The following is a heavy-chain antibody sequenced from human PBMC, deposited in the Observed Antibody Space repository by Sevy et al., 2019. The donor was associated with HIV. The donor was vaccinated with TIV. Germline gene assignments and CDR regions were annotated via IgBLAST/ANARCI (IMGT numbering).Heavy chain of an antibody. V-gene: IGHV1-69*10. Sequence: ASVKVSCKASGGTFSSYAISWVRQAPGQGLEWMGGIIPILGIANYAQKFQGRVTITADKSTGTAYMELSSLRSEDTAVYYCARDLSVVPAAVLDNNWFDPWGQGTLVTVSS. J-gene: IGHJ5*02. CDR2: IIPILGIA. CDR1: GGTFSSYA. D-gene: IGHD2-2*01. CDR3: ARDLSVVPAAVLDNNWFDP.